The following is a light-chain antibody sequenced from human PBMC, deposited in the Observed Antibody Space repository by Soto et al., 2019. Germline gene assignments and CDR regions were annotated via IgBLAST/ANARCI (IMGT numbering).Light chain of an antibody. CDR3: QQYKDWPRA. J-gene: IGKJ1*01. V-gene: IGKV3-15*01. CDR2: GAS. Sequence: EIVMTQSPATLSVSPGERAILSCRASQSVTNNVAWYQQKPGQAPRLLIWGASTRATGIPGRFSGRGSGTKFTLTISSLQSEDFAVYYCQQYKDWPRAFGQGTKVEIK. CDR1: QSVTNN.